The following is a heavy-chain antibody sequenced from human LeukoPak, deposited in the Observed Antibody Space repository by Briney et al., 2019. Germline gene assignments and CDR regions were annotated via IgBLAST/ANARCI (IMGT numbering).Heavy chain of an antibody. J-gene: IGHJ4*02. CDR1: GFSISSGHY. CDR3: ARIFIRNGYSSYFDY. Sequence: SETLSLTCTVSGFSISSGHYWGWVRQPPGAGLEWIGSVYQSGTTYYNPSLKSRVTTSVDMSKNQFSLRLRPVTAADTAVYYCARIFIRNGYSSYFDYWGQGTLVTVSS. D-gene: IGHD5-18*01. V-gene: IGHV4-38-2*02. CDR2: VYQSGTT.